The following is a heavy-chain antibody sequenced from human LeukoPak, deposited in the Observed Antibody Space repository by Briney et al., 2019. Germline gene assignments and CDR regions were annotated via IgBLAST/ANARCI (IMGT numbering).Heavy chain of an antibody. Sequence: SETLSLTCAVYGGSFSGYYWGWIRQPPGKGLEWIGSIYYTGSTYYNPSLKSRVTIFVDTSKNQFSLKLSSVTAADTAVYYCARLHYGGNYGYYYYYTDVWGKGTTVTISS. D-gene: IGHD4-23*01. V-gene: IGHV4-39*01. CDR3: ARLHYGGNYGYYYYYTDV. CDR1: GGSFSGYY. CDR2: IYYTGST. J-gene: IGHJ6*03.